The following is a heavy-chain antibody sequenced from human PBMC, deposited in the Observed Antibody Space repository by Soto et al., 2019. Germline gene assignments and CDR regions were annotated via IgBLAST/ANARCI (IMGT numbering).Heavy chain of an antibody. J-gene: IGHJ6*02. D-gene: IGHD2-2*01. Sequence: GGSLRLSCAASGITFSCYAMTWVRQAPGKGLEWVSINSESGTTTYYADSVKGRFTISRDNSGNTLFLEMYSLRAEDTAVYYCARYIPGVRYYGMDVWGQGTTVTVSS. CDR1: GITFSCYA. V-gene: IGHV3-23*01. CDR3: ARYIPGVRYYGMDV. CDR2: NSESGTTT.